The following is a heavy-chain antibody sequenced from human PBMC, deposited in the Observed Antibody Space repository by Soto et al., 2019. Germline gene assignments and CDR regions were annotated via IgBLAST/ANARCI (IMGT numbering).Heavy chain of an antibody. V-gene: IGHV1-69*13. Sequence: GASVKVSCKASGGTFSSYAISWVRQAPGQGLEWMGGIIPIFGTANYAQKFQGRVTITADESTSTAYMELSSLRSEDTAVYYCARGGVQYRQGGEVTPSEYFQHWGQGTLVTVSS. CDR3: ARGGVQYRQGGEVTPSEYFQH. CDR2: IIPIFGTA. J-gene: IGHJ1*01. D-gene: IGHD3-16*01. CDR1: GGTFSSYA.